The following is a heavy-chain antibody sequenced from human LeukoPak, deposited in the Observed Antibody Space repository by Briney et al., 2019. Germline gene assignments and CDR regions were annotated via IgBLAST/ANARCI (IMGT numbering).Heavy chain of an antibody. CDR2: INHSGST. CDR1: GGSISSGSYY. D-gene: IGHD3-16*02. J-gene: IGHJ4*02. CDR3: ASRSRGLFDY. Sequence: SETLSLTCTVSGGSISSGSYYWSWIRQPPGKGLEWIGEINHSGSTNYNPSLKSRVTISVDTSKNQFSLKLSSVTAADTAVYYCASRSRGLFDYWGQGTLVTVSS. V-gene: IGHV4-39*07.